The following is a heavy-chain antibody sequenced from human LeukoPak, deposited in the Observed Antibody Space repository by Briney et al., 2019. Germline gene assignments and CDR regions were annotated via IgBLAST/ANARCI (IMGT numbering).Heavy chain of an antibody. CDR1: GFTFDDYA. V-gene: IGHV3-9*01. D-gene: IGHD2-2*01. CDR3: AKDRIHVPADY. Sequence: PGGSLRLSCAASGFTFDDYAMHWVRQAPGKGLEWVSGISWNSGSIGYADSVKGRFTISRDNSKNTLYLQMNSLRAEDTAVYYCAKDRIHVPADYWGQGTLVTVSS. CDR2: ISWNSGSI. J-gene: IGHJ4*02.